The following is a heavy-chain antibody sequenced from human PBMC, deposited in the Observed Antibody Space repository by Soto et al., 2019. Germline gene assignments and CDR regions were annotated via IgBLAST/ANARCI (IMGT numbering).Heavy chain of an antibody. V-gene: IGHV4-59*01. J-gene: IGHJ6*02. D-gene: IGHD3-3*01. CDR2: IYYSGST. Sequence: SETLSLTCTVSGGSISSYYWSWIRQPPGKGLEWIGYIYYSGSTNYNPSLKSRVTISVDTSKNQFSLKLSSVTAADTAVYYCARSQKVGLSAWSAEYYYYGMDVWGQGTTVTVSS. CDR1: GGSISSYY. CDR3: ARSQKVGLSAWSAEYYYYGMDV.